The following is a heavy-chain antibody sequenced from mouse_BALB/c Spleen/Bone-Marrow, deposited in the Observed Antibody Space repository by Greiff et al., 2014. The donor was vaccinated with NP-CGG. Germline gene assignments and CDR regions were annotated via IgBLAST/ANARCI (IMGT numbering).Heavy chain of an antibody. J-gene: IGHJ4*01. CDR3: ARITTATGAMDY. Sequence: VKLVESGPGLVAPSQSLPITCTVSGFSLTNYGVHWVRQPPGKGLEWLGVIWADGSTNYNSALMSRLSISKDNSKSQVFFKMNSLQTDDTAMYYCARITTATGAMDYWGQGTSVTVSS. D-gene: IGHD1-2*01. CDR2: IWADGST. V-gene: IGHV2-9*02. CDR1: GFSLTNYG.